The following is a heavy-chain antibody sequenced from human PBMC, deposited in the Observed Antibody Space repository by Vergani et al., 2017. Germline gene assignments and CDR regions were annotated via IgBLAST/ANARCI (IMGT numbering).Heavy chain of an antibody. CDR2: IYYSGST. D-gene: IGHD3-9*01. Sequence: QVQLQESGPGLVKPSETLSLTCTVSGGSISSYYWSWIRQPTGKGLEWIGYIYYSGSTNYNPSLKSRVTISVDTSKNQFSLKLSAVTAADTAVYYCASSQKRYFEEVWFDPWGQGTLVTVSS. CDR3: ASSQKRYFEEVWFDP. V-gene: IGHV4-59*01. J-gene: IGHJ5*02. CDR1: GGSISSYY.